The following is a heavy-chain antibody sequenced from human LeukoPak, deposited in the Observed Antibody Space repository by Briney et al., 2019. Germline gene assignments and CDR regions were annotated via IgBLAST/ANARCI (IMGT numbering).Heavy chain of an antibody. CDR2: IYTSGST. J-gene: IGHJ6*02. Sequence: SETLSLTCTVSGGSISSYYWSWIWQPAGKGLEWIGRIYTSGSTNYNPSLKSRVTMSVDTSKNQFSLKLSSVTAADTAVYYCARDRDDFWSGYPYGMDVWGQGTTVTVSS. CDR1: GGSISSYY. CDR3: ARDRDDFWSGYPYGMDV. V-gene: IGHV4-4*07. D-gene: IGHD3-3*01.